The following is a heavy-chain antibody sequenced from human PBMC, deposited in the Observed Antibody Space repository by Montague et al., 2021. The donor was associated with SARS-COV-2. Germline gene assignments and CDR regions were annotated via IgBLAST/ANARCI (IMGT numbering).Heavy chain of an antibody. D-gene: IGHD3-10*01. J-gene: IGHJ6*02. CDR1: GFTFSSYW. CDR3: ARVGLGIWFGELLSPYYYYGMDV. CDR2: IKQDGSEE. Sequence: SLRLSCAASGFTFSSYWMSWVRQAPGKGLEWVANIKQDGSEEYYVDSVKGRFTISRDNAKNSLYLQMNTLRAEDTAVYYCARVGLGIWFGELLSPYYYYGMDVWGQGTPVTVSS. V-gene: IGHV3-7*01.